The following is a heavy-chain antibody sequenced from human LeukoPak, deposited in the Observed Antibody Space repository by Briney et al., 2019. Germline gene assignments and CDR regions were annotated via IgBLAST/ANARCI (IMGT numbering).Heavy chain of an antibody. CDR3: TKRSGDSSSKWFDP. CDR2: IRSKANNYAT. Sequence: GGSLRLSCAASGFTFSGSAMHWVRQASGKGLEWVGRIRSKANNYATAYAASVEGRFTISRDDSKNTAYLQMHSLKTEDTAVYYCTKRSGDSSSKWFDPWGQGTLVTVSS. V-gene: IGHV3-73*01. J-gene: IGHJ5*02. CDR1: GFTFSGSA. D-gene: IGHD6-19*01.